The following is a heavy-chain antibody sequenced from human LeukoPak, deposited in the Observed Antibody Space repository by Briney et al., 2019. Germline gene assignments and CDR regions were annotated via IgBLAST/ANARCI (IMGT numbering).Heavy chain of an antibody. J-gene: IGHJ4*02. Sequence: ASMKVSCTASGYTFTSYDINWVRQATGQGLEWMGWMNPNSGNTGYAQKFQGRVTMTRDTSISTAYMELSSLRSEDTAVYYCARGRFRWELEIRDFDYWGQGTLVTVSS. D-gene: IGHD1-26*01. CDR2: MNPNSGNT. V-gene: IGHV1-8*01. CDR3: ARGRFRWELEIRDFDY. CDR1: GYTFTSYD.